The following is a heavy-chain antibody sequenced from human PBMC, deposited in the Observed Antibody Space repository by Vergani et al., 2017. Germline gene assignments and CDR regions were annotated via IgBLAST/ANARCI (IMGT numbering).Heavy chain of an antibody. CDR3: ARDQDSSSDTHFDY. CDR2: INAGNGNT. CDR1: GYTFTSYA. V-gene: IGHV1-3*01. Sequence: QVQLVQSGAEVKKPGASVKVSCKASGYTFTSYAMHWVRQAPGQRLEWIGWINAGNGNTKYSQKFQGRVTITADKSTSTAYMELSSLGSEDTAVYYCARDQDSSSDTHFDYWGQGTLVTVSS. D-gene: IGHD6-6*01. J-gene: IGHJ4*02.